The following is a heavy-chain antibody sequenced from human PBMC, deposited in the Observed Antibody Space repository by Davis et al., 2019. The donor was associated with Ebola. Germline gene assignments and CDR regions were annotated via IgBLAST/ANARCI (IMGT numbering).Heavy chain of an antibody. D-gene: IGHD1-26*01. CDR2: ISGSGGST. CDR3: AKDQIVGGTTDYFDY. V-gene: IGHV3-23*01. J-gene: IGHJ4*02. Sequence: GGSLRLSCTDSVITFSSYAMTWVRQAPGKGLEWVSAISGSGGSTYHADSVKGRFTISRDNSKKTLYLQMNSLRAEDTAVYYCAKDQIVGGTTDYFDYWGQGALVTVSS. CDR1: VITFSSYA.